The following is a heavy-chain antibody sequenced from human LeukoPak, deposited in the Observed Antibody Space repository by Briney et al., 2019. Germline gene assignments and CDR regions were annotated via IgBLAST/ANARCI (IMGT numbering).Heavy chain of an antibody. J-gene: IGHJ4*02. CDR2: IKQDGSEK. V-gene: IGHV3-7*01. D-gene: IGHD3-10*01. CDR1: GFTFSSYA. Sequence: GGSLRLSCAASGFTFSSYAMSWVRQAPGKGLEWVANIKQDGSEKYYVDSVKGRFTISRDNAKNSLYLQMNSLRAEDTAVYYCARPAGGYFDYWGQGTLVTVSS. CDR3: ARPAGGYFDY.